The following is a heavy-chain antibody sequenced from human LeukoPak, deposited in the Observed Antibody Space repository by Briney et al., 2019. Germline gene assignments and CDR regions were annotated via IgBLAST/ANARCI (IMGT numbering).Heavy chain of an antibody. V-gene: IGHV4-34*01. CDR3: ARDFGAGQFDY. CDR2: INHSGST. D-gene: IGHD3-10*01. Sequence: PSETLSLTCAVYGGSFSGYYWSWIRQPPGKGLERIGEINHSGSTNYNPSLKSRVTISVDTSKNQFSLKLGSVTAEDTAVYYCARDFGAGQFDYWGQGTLVTVSS. CDR1: GGSFSGYY. J-gene: IGHJ4*02.